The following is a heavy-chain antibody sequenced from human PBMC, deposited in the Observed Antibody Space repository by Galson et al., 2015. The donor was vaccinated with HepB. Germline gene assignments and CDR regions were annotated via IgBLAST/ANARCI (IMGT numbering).Heavy chain of an antibody. V-gene: IGHV4-34*01. D-gene: IGHD6-19*01. CDR1: GESFSAYS. Sequence: SETLSLTCAVYGESFSAYSWSWIRQPPGKGLEWIGEINHSGSTNYNPSLKSRVTMSVDTSKNQFSLNLHSVIAADTAVYFCARKKAPWLSFDYWGQGTLVTVSS. J-gene: IGHJ4*02. CDR2: INHSGST. CDR3: ARKKAPWLSFDY.